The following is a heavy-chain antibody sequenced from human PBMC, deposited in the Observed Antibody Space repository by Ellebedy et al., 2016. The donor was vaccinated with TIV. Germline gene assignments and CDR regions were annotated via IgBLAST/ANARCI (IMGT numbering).Heavy chain of an antibody. V-gene: IGHV4-31*03. D-gene: IGHD1-26*01. CDR1: GGSINSGGYY. CDR2: IYYSGST. Sequence: MPSETLSLTCTVSGGSINSGGYYWSWIRQYPGKGLEWIGYIYYSGSTYYNPSLKSRVTISVDTSKNQFSLNLSSVTAADTAVYYCATGNQWDQLLVYWGQGILVTVSS. J-gene: IGHJ4*02. CDR3: ATGNQWDQLLVY.